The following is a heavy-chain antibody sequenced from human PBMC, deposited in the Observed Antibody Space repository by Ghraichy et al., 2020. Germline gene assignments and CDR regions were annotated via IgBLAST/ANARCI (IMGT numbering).Heavy chain of an antibody. V-gene: IGHV1-8*01. CDR3: ARVTVERITIFGVVIAHYYGMDV. D-gene: IGHD3-3*01. Sequence: ASVKVSCKASGYTFTSYDINWVRQATGQGLEWMGWMNPNSGNTGYAQKFQGRVTMTRNTSISTAYMELSSLRSEDTAVYYCARVTVERITIFGVVIAHYYGMDVWGQGTTVTVSS. CDR1: GYTFTSYD. J-gene: IGHJ6*02. CDR2: MNPNSGNT.